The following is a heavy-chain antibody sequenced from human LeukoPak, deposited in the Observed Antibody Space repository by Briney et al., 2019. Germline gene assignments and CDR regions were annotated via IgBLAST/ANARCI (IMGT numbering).Heavy chain of an antibody. Sequence: QPGGSLRLSCAASGFTFSSYAMRWARQAPGKGLEWVSAISGSGGSTYYADSVKGRFTISRDNSKNTLYLQMNSLRAEDTAVYYCAKFLAGTVTNDGASYYFDYWGQGTLVTVSS. V-gene: IGHV3-23*01. CDR2: ISGSGGST. D-gene: IGHD4-17*01. CDR1: GFTFSSYA. J-gene: IGHJ4*02. CDR3: AKFLAGTVTNDGASYYFDY.